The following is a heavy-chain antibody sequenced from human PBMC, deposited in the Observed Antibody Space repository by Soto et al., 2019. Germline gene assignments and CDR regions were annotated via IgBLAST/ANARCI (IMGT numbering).Heavy chain of an antibody. CDR1: GYTFTSYA. CDR2: INAGNGNT. D-gene: IGHD3-22*01. V-gene: IGHV1-3*01. J-gene: IGHJ4*02. CDR3: ARGLPIVADY. Sequence: ASVKVSCKASGYTFTSYAMHWVRQAPGQRLERMGWINAGNGNTKYSQRFQGRVTSTRDTSASTAYMELSSLRSEDTAVYYCARGLPIVADYWGQGTMVTVSS.